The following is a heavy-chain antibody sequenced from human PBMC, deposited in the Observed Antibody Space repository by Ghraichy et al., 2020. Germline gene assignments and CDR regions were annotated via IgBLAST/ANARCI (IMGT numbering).Heavy chain of an antibody. V-gene: IGHV4-39*02. J-gene: IGHJ5*02. CDR2: IYYSGGT. CDR3: AREDMSTITGDRFDP. CDR1: GGSVSSRNYY. Sequence: SETLSLTCTVSGGSVSSRNYYWGWIRQPPGKGLEWIASIYYSGGTYYSPSLKSRVTVSIDTSKNQFSLELTSVTSADTAVYFCAREDMSTITGDRFDPWGQGTLVTVSS. D-gene: IGHD5-24*01.